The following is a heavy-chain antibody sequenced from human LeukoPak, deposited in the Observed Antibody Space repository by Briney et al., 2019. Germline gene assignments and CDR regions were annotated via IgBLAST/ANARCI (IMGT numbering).Heavy chain of an antibody. D-gene: IGHD3-10*01. J-gene: IGHJ4*02. Sequence: PGTSLRLSCATSGFTFNNYPMHWVRQAPGKGLEWVAVIGYDGRFKFHSDSVKGRFTISRDDSKNTLYLQVNSLRPEDTAVYYCARDPRKGSPDYFDYWGQGTLVTVST. V-gene: IGHV3-30*04. CDR3: ARDPRKGSPDYFDY. CDR1: GFTFNNYP. CDR2: IGYDGRFK.